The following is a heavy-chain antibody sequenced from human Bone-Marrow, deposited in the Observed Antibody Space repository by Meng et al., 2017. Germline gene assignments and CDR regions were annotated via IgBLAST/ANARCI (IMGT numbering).Heavy chain of an antibody. V-gene: IGHV3-23*01. D-gene: IGHD4-11*01. Sequence: EVRLLESGGGLVLPGGSLRLSCAASGFTFSTVGMNWVRQAPGKGLEWVSTISSTGGATYYTDSVKGRLIISRDNSKNTLYLQMNSLRAEDTAVYYCVPRTTYFDSWGLGTLVTVSS. CDR3: VPRTTYFDS. CDR1: GFTFSTVG. CDR2: ISSTGGAT. J-gene: IGHJ4*02.